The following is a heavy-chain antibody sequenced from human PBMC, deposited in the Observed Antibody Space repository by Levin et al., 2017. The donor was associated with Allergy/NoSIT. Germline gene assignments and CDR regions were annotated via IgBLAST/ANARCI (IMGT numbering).Heavy chain of an antibody. D-gene: IGHD6-6*01. CDR1: GFAVSSNF. CDR3: ARRSLGSSDFDY. J-gene: IGHJ4*02. Sequence: GGSLRLSCAASGFAVSSNFMSWVRQAPGKGLEWVSIIYSGGSTYYADSVKGRFTISRDNSKNTLFLQMNSLRAEDTAMYYCARRSLGSSDFDYWGQGTLVTVSS. CDR2: IYSGGST. V-gene: IGHV3-53*01.